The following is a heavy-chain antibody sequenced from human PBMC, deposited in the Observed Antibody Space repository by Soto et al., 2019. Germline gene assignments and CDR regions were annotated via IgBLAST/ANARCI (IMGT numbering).Heavy chain of an antibody. V-gene: IGHV4-59*08. Sequence: SETLSLTCTVSGGSISSYYWSWIRQPPGKGLEWIGYIYYSGSTNYNPSLKSRVTISVDTSKNQFSLKLSSVTAADTAVYYCARQRYSSGWDIYYFDYWGQGTLVTVSS. CDR1: GGSISSYY. D-gene: IGHD6-19*01. J-gene: IGHJ4*02. CDR2: IYYSGST. CDR3: ARQRYSSGWDIYYFDY.